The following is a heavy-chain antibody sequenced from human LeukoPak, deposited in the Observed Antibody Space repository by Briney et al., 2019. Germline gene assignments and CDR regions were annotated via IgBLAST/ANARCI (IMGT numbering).Heavy chain of an antibody. V-gene: IGHV3-20*04. Sequence: PGGSLRLSCAASGFTFDDYGMSWVRQAPGKGLEWVSGINWNGGSTGYADSVKGRFTISRDNAKNSLYLQMNSLRAEDTALYYCARDWYPYTLARGYFDYWGQGTLVTVSS. D-gene: IGHD3-16*01. CDR3: ARDWYPYTLARGYFDY. J-gene: IGHJ4*02. CDR2: INWNGGST. CDR1: GFTFDDYG.